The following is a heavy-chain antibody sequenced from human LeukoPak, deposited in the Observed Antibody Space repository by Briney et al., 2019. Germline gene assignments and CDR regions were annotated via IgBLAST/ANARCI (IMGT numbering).Heavy chain of an antibody. V-gene: IGHV1-18*01. D-gene: IGHD1-20*01. CDR2: ISAYNGNT. CDR1: GYTFMSYG. J-gene: IGHJ6*03. CDR3: AGGNWNDAGRYNYYYYMDV. Sequence: ASVKVSCKASGYTFMSYGISWVRQAPGQGLEWMGWISAYNGNTNYAQKLQGRVTMTTDTSMSTAYMELRSLRSDDTALCYCAGGNWNDAGRYNYYYYMDVWGKGTTVTVSS.